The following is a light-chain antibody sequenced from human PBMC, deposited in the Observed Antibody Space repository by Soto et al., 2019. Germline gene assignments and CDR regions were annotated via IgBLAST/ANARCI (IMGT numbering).Light chain of an antibody. CDR2: DVS. CDR1: QTISDS. Sequence: DIQMTQSPSALSASVGDRVTITCRASQTISDSLAWYQQKPGKAPDLLISDVSSLERGVASRFSGSGSGTEFTLTISSMQPDDFATYFCQQYSDYSRTFGQGTKVDI. CDR3: QQYSDYSRT. V-gene: IGKV1-5*01. J-gene: IGKJ1*01.